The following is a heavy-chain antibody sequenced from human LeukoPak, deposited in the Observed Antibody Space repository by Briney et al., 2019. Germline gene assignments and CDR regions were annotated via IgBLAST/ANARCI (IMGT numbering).Heavy chain of an antibody. CDR2: IYYSGST. D-gene: IGHD3-16*01. Sequence: TLSLTCTVSGGSISSGGYYWSWIRQHPGKGLEWIGYIYYSGSTYYNPSLKSRVTISVDTSKNQFSLKLSSVTAADTAVYYCARVSRGGSFHWFDPWGQGTLVTVSS. CDR1: GGSISSGGYY. V-gene: IGHV4-31*03. J-gene: IGHJ5*02. CDR3: ARVSRGGSFHWFDP.